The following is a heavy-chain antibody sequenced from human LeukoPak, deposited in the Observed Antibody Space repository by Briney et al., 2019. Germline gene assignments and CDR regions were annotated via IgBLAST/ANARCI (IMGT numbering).Heavy chain of an antibody. CDR2: IYYSGST. J-gene: IGHJ3*02. CDR3: ARLVDSSGYPDAFDI. CDR1: GGSISSSSYY. Sequence: SETLSLTCTVSGGSISSSSYYWGWIRQPPGKGLEWIGSIYYSGSTYYNPSLKSRVTISVDTSKNQFSLKLSSVTAADTAVYYCARLVDSSGYPDAFDIWGQGTMVTVSS. D-gene: IGHD3-22*01. V-gene: IGHV4-39*07.